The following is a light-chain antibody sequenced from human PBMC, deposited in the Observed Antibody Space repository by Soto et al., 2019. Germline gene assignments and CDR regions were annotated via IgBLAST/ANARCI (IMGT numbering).Light chain of an antibody. Sequence: IQMTQSPSSLSASVGDRVTITCQASQDISNYLNWYQQKPGKAPKLLIYDASNLETGVPSRFSGSGSGTDFTFTISSLQPEDIATYYCQQYDNLPYTFGQGTKV. J-gene: IGKJ2*01. CDR3: QQYDNLPYT. V-gene: IGKV1-33*01. CDR1: QDISNY. CDR2: DAS.